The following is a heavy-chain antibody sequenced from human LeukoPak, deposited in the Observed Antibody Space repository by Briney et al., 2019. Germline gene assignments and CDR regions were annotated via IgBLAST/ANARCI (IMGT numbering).Heavy chain of an antibody. CDR2: IIPIFGTA. J-gene: IGHJ6*04. D-gene: IGHD2-15*01. Sequence: ASVKVSCMASGGTFSSYAISWVRQAPGQGLEWMGGIIPIFGTANYAQKFQGRVTITADESTSTAYMELSSLRSEDTAVYYCARDRDCSGGSCYSPDYGMDVWGKGTTATVSS. CDR1: GGTFSSYA. CDR3: ARDRDCSGGSCYSPDYGMDV. V-gene: IGHV1-69*13.